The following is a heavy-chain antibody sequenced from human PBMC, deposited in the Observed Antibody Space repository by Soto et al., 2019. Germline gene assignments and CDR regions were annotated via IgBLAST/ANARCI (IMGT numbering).Heavy chain of an antibody. CDR1: GGTFSSYA. CDR2: IIPIFGTA. V-gene: IGHV1-69*13. Sequence: GASVKVSCKASGGTFSSYAISWVRQAPGQGLEWMGGIIPIFGTANYAQKFQGRVTITADESTSTAYMELSSLRSEDTAVYYCARLPMDSSGYSPFDYWGQGTLVTVSS. D-gene: IGHD3-22*01. CDR3: ARLPMDSSGYSPFDY. J-gene: IGHJ4*02.